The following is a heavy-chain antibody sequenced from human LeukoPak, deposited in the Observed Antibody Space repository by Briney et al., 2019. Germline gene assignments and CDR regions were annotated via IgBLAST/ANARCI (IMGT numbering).Heavy chain of an antibody. CDR1: GGSISRSNW. CDR2: IYHSGST. J-gene: IGHJ4*02. D-gene: IGHD4-17*01. Sequence: SETLSLTCVVSGGSISRSNWWSWVRQPPGKGLEWIGEIYHSGSTNYNPSLKSRVNISVDKSKNQFSLKLSSVTAADTAVYYCARALTTVTQYYFDYWGQGTLVTVSS. CDR3: ARALTTVTQYYFDY. V-gene: IGHV4-4*02.